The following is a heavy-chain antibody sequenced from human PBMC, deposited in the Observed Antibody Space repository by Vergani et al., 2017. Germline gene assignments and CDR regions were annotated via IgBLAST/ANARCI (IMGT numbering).Heavy chain of an antibody. Sequence: QVQLQESGPGLVKPSETLSLTCTVSGGSVSSGSYYWSWIRQPPGKGLEWIGYIYYSGSTNYNPSLKSRVTISVDTSKNQFSLKLSSVTAADTAVYYCARGQLVAARLGNWLDPWGQGTLVTVSS. CDR2: IYYSGST. V-gene: IGHV4-61*01. CDR3: ARGQLVAARLGNWLDP. CDR1: GGSVSSGSYY. J-gene: IGHJ5*02. D-gene: IGHD6-6*01.